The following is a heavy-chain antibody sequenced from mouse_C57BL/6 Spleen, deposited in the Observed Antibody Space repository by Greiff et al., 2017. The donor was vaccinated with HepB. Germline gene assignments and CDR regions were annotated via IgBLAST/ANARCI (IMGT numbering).Heavy chain of an antibody. D-gene: IGHD3-2*02. CDR3: ARAATAQAYFDY. J-gene: IGHJ2*01. CDR1: GYAFSSSW. Sequence: VQLVESGPELVKPGASVKISCKASGYAFSSSWMNWVKQRPGKGLEWIGRIYPGDGDTNYNGKFKGKATLTADKSSSTAYMQLSSLTSEDSAVYFCARAATAQAYFDYWGQGTTLTVSS. V-gene: IGHV1-82*01. CDR2: IYPGDGDT.